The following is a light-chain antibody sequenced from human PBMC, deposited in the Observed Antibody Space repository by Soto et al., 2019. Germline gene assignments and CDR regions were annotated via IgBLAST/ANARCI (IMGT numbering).Light chain of an antibody. CDR2: AAS. V-gene: IGKV1-39*01. CDR1: QSISSY. Sequence: DIPMTQSPSSLSASVGDRVTITCRASQSISSYLNWYQQKPGKAPKLLIYAASSLQSGVPARFSGSGSGTDFPLTISSLQPEDFVTYYCQQSYRTPITFGQGTRLEIK. J-gene: IGKJ5*01. CDR3: QQSYRTPIT.